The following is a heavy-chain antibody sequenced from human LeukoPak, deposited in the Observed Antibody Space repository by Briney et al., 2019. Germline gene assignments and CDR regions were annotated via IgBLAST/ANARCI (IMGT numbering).Heavy chain of an antibody. D-gene: IGHD2-2*02. CDR2: INHSGST. V-gene: IGHV4-34*01. Sequence: SETLSLTCAVYGGSFSGYYWSWIRQPPGKGLEWIGEINHSGSTNYNPSLKSRVTISVDTSKNQFSLKLSSVTAADTAVYYCARYKVYCSSTSCYTRAPYYFYGMDVWGQGTTVTVSS. J-gene: IGHJ6*02. CDR3: ARYKVYCSSTSCYTRAPYYFYGMDV. CDR1: GGSFSGYY.